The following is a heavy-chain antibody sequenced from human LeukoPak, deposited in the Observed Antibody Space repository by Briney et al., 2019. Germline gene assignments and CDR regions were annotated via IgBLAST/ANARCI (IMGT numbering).Heavy chain of an antibody. CDR3: ARNRGYSYGYPFDY. J-gene: IGHJ4*02. CDR1: GGSISSYY. CDR2: IYYSGST. Sequence: PSETLSLTCTVSGGSISSYYWSWIRQPPGKGLEWIGYIYYSGSTNYNPSLKSRVTISVDTSKNQFSLKLSSETAADTAVYYCARNRGYSYGYPFDYWGQGTLVTVSS. V-gene: IGHV4-59*08. D-gene: IGHD5-18*01.